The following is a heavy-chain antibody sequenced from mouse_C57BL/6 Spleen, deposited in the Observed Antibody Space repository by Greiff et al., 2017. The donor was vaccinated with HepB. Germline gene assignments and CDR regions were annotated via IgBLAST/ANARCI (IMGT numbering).Heavy chain of an antibody. D-gene: IGHD3-2*02. Sequence: EVKLMESGGDLVKPGGSLKLSCAASGFTFSSYGMSWVRQTPDKRLEWVATISSGGSYTYYPDSVKGRFTISRDNAKNTLYLQMSSLKSEDTAMYYCAREAQATAMDYWGQGTSVTVSS. CDR1: GFTFSSYG. CDR3: AREAQATAMDY. V-gene: IGHV5-6*01. CDR2: ISSGGSYT. J-gene: IGHJ4*01.